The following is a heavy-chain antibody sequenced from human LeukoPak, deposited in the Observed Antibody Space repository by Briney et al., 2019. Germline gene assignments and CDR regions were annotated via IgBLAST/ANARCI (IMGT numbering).Heavy chain of an antibody. CDR1: GFTFSYYA. CDR3: AKDMTPVTTGDY. J-gene: IGHJ4*02. CDR2: ITGNGDRT. Sequence: GXSMRLSCAAYGFTFSYYAMSWGRQAPGKGLEWVSTITGNGDRTYYADSVKGRFTISIDNFNNMLYLQMSSLRAEDTALYYCAKDMTPVTTGDYWGQGTLVTVSS. D-gene: IGHD4-17*01. V-gene: IGHV3-23*01.